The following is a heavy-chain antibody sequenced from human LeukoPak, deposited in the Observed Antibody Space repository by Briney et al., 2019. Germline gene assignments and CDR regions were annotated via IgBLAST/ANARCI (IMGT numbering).Heavy chain of an antibody. J-gene: IGHJ3*02. D-gene: IGHD6-13*01. V-gene: IGHV4-38-2*02. Sequence: SETLSLTCTVSGYSISRGYFWGWIRQTPGKGLEWIVSFHHSGSTYYNPSLKSRVTISIDMSKNQFSLTLSSVTVADTAVYYCGRDRGSSLYAFDIWGHGTMVTVSS. CDR1: GYSISRGYF. CDR2: FHHSGST. CDR3: GRDRGSSLYAFDI.